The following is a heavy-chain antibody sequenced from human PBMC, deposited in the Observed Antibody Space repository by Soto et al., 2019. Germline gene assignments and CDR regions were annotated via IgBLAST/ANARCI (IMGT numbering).Heavy chain of an antibody. D-gene: IGHD1-26*01. Sequence: QVQLQESGPGLVKPSQTLSLTCTVSGGSISSRTSYWSWIRQHPGKGLEWIGYIYYGGDSFYNPSPKSVVTLTIDRSATHFSLKLNSVTAADTPVSFGAREGGGGVDCWGQGTLVTVAS. V-gene: IGHV4-31*01. CDR2: IYYGGDS. J-gene: IGHJ4*02. CDR3: AREGGGGVDC. CDR1: GGSISSRTSY.